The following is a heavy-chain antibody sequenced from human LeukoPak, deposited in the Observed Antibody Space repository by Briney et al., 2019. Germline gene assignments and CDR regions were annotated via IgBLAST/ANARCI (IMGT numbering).Heavy chain of an antibody. CDR3: ARHGSYYFWFDP. V-gene: IGHV4-39*01. J-gene: IGHJ5*02. CDR1: GGSISSSTYF. Sequence: SETLSLTCTVSGGSISSSTYFWGWIRQPPGKGLEWIGSIFNSGTTYYNPSLKSRVTISVDTSKNRFSLKLNSVTAADTAVYYCARHGSYYFWFDPWGQGTLVTVSS. CDR2: IFNSGTT. D-gene: IGHD1-26*01.